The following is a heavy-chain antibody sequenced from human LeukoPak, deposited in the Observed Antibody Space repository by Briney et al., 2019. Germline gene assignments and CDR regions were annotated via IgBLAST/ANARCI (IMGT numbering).Heavy chain of an antibody. J-gene: IGHJ4*02. V-gene: IGHV3-23*01. D-gene: IGHD3-10*01. CDR1: GFTFSNDG. CDR3: AKSGFRGYYFDY. CDR2: ISGSGYST. Sequence: GGTLRLSCAASGFTFSNDGMSWVRHAPGKGLEWVSGISGSGYSTYFADSVKGRFTISRDESKNTLYLQMNSLRAEDTAVYYCAKSGFRGYYFDYWGRGTLVTVSS.